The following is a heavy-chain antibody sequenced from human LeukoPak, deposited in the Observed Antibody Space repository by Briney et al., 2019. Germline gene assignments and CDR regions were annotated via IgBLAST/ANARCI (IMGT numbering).Heavy chain of an antibody. V-gene: IGHV4-59*08. CDR1: GGSISSYY. CDR2: IYYSGST. J-gene: IGHJ3*01. CDR3: ALFSGIAVATTGS. Sequence: SETLSLTCTVSGGSISSYYWSWIRQPPGKGLEWIGYIYYSGSTNYNPSLKSRVTISVDTSKNQFSLKLSSVTAADTAVYYCALFSGIAVATTGSWGQGTMVTVSS. D-gene: IGHD6-19*01.